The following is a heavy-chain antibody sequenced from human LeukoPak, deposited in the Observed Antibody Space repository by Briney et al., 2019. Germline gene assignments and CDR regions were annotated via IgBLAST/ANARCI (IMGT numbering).Heavy chain of an antibody. D-gene: IGHD3-3*01. CDR3: SRSSSRNFGVVIKSYYYYMDV. J-gene: IGHJ6*03. V-gene: IGHV3-73*01. CDR1: GFTFSGSA. CDR2: IRSKAD. Sequence: GGSLRLSRAASGFTFSGSAIHWVRQASGKGLEWVGRIRSKADYAASVKGKFTISRDDSKNTAYLQMNSLKTEDTAVYYCSRSSSRNFGVVIKSYYYYMDVWGKGTTVTVSS.